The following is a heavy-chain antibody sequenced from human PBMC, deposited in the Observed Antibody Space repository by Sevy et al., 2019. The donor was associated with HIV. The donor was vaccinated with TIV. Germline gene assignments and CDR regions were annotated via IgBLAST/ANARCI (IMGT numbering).Heavy chain of an antibody. CDR3: ASEDLHDAFDI. V-gene: IGHV4-31*03. Sequence: SETLSLTCTVSGGSISSGGYYWSWIRQHPGKGREWIGDIYYSGSTYYNPSLKSRVTISVDTSKNQFSLKLSSVTAADTAVYYCASEDLHDAFDIWGQGTMVTVSS. J-gene: IGHJ3*02. CDR1: GGSISSGGYY. CDR2: IYYSGST.